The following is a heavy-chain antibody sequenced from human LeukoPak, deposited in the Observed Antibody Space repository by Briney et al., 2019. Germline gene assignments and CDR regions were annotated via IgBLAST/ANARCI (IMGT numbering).Heavy chain of an antibody. CDR1: GFTFSDYS. CDR3: AREKDTAMDY. CDR2: ISSSSAYI. D-gene: IGHD5-18*01. Sequence: GGSLRLSCAASGFTFSDYSIHWVRQAPGKGLEWVSSISSSSAYIYYADSVKGRFTISRDNAKNSLYLQMNSRRAEDTAVYYCAREKDTAMDYWGQGILVTVSS. J-gene: IGHJ4*02. V-gene: IGHV3-21*01.